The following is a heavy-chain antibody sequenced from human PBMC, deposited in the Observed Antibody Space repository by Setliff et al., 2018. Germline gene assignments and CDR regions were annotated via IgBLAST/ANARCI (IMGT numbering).Heavy chain of an antibody. Sequence: ASVKVSCKVSGYTLTELSRHWVRQAPGKGLEWMGGFDPEDGETIYAQKFQGRVTMTEDTSTDTAYMELSSLRSEDTAVYYCARSGEGYDFWSGYLVSHYYYYYYMDVWGKGTTVTVSS. D-gene: IGHD3-3*01. CDR2: FDPEDGET. CDR3: ARSGEGYDFWSGYLVSHYYYYYYMDV. J-gene: IGHJ6*03. V-gene: IGHV1-24*01. CDR1: GYTLTELS.